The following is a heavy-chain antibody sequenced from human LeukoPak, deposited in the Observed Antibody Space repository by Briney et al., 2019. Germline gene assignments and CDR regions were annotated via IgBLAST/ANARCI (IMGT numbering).Heavy chain of an antibody. D-gene: IGHD6-19*01. CDR3: ARDGSGWYSDY. CDR2: IYHSGST. Sequence: PSETLSLTCTVSGGSISSSSYYWGWIRQPPGKGLEWIGSIYHSGSTYYNPSLKSRVTISVDTSKNQFSLKLSSVTAADTAVYYCARDGSGWYSDYWGQGTLVTVSS. V-gene: IGHV4-39*07. CDR1: GGSISSSSYY. J-gene: IGHJ4*02.